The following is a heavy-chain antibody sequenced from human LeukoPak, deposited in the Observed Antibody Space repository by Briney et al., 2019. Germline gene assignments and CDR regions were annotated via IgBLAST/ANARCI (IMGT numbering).Heavy chain of an antibody. Sequence: GESLKISCKGSGYSFTSYWVGWVRQMPGKGLEWMGIIYPGDSDTRYSPSFQGQVTISADKSMSTAYLQLSRLKASDTAMYYCARPGGYSAYRLDYWGQGTLVTVSS. J-gene: IGHJ4*02. CDR2: IYPGDSDT. CDR3: ARPGGYSAYRLDY. V-gene: IGHV5-51*01. CDR1: GYSFTSYW. D-gene: IGHD5-12*01.